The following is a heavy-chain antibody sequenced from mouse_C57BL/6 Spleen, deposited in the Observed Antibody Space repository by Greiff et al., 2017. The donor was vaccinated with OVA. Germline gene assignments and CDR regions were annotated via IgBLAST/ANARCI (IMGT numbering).Heavy chain of an antibody. V-gene: IGHV1-64*01. J-gene: IGHJ4*01. CDR3: AEDTTVVAPYAMDY. CDR1: GYTFTSYW. D-gene: IGHD1-1*01. Sequence: VQLQQPGAELVKPGASVKLSCKASGYTFTSYWMHWVKQRPGQGLEWIGMIHPNSGSTNYNEKFKSKATLTVDKSSSTAYMQLSSLTSEDSAVYYCAEDTTVVAPYAMDYWGQGTSVTVSS. CDR2: IHPNSGST.